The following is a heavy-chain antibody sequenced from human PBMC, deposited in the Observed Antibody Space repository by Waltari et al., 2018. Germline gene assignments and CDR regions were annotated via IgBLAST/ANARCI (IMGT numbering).Heavy chain of an antibody. J-gene: IGHJ4*02. Sequence: EVQLVESGGGLVQPGRSLRLSCAASGFTFDDYAMHWVRQAPGKGLEWVSGISWNSGSIGYADSVKGRFTISRDNAKNSLYLQMNSLRAEDTALYYCAKGPEYSSSWLPFDYWGQGTLVTVSS. V-gene: IGHV3-9*01. D-gene: IGHD6-13*01. CDR3: AKGPEYSSSWLPFDY. CDR1: GFTFDDYA. CDR2: ISWNSGSI.